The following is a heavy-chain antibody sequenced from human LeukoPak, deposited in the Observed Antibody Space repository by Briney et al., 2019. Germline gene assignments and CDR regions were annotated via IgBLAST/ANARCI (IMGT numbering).Heavy chain of an antibody. CDR1: GYTFTGYY. D-gene: IGHD3-9*01. CDR2: INPNSGGT. J-gene: IGHJ4*02. CDR3: ARIVGSDILTGSSYTDDY. Sequence: GASVKVSCKASGYTFTGYYMHWVRQAPGQGLEWMGWINPNSGGTNYAQKFQGRVTMTRDTSISTAYMELSRLRSDDTAVYYCARIVGSDILTGSSYTDDYWGQGTLVTVSS. V-gene: IGHV1-2*02.